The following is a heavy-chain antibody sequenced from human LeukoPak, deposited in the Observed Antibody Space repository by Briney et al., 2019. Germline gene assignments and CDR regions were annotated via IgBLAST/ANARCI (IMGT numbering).Heavy chain of an antibody. CDR2: INHSVST. Sequence: SETLSLTCAVYGGSFSGYYWSWIRQPPGKGREWIGEINHSVSTNYNPSLKSRVPISVDTSTNQFSLKLSSVPAADTAVYYCAGIPPPFRCSAGSCYSNAFDIWGQGTMVTVSS. CDR1: GGSFSGYY. V-gene: IGHV4-34*01. CDR3: AGIPPPFRCSAGSCYSNAFDI. D-gene: IGHD2-15*01. J-gene: IGHJ3*02.